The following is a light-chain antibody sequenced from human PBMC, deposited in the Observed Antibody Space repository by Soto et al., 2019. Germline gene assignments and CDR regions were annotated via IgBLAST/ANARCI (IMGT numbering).Light chain of an antibody. CDR1: QSVSSN. J-gene: IGKJ1*01. CDR3: QQYGTSPRT. Sequence: VMTQSPSTLSVSPGERVTLSCRASQSVSSNLAWYQQKVGQAPRLLIYGASSRATGIPDRFSGSGSGTDFTLTISRLEPEDFAVYYCQQYGTSPRTFGQGTKVDIK. V-gene: IGKV3-20*01. CDR2: GAS.